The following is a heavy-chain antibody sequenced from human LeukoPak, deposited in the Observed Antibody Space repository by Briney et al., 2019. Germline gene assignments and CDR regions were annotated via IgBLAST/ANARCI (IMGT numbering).Heavy chain of an antibody. Sequence: PGGSLRLSCAASGFTFSTYAMSWVRQAPGKGLEWVSAMSGSGGSTYYADSVKGRFTISRDNSKNTLYLQMNSLRAEDTAVYYCAKVGSSGWYYFDYWGQGTLVTVSS. J-gene: IGHJ4*02. D-gene: IGHD6-19*01. CDR2: MSGSGGST. CDR3: AKVGSSGWYYFDY. V-gene: IGHV3-23*01. CDR1: GFTFSTYA.